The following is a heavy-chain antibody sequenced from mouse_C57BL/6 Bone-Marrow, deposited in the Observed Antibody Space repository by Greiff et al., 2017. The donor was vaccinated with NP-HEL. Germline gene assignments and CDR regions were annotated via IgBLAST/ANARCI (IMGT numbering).Heavy chain of an antibody. V-gene: IGHV1-59*01. CDR1: GYTFTSYW. Sequence: QVHVKQPGAELVRPGTSVKLSCKASGYTFTSYWMHWVTQRPGQGLEWIGVIDPSDSYTNYNQKFKGKATLTVDTSSSTAYMQLSSLTSEDSAVYYCARFYFWGQGTTLTVSS. J-gene: IGHJ2*01. CDR2: IDPSDSYT. CDR3: ARFYF.